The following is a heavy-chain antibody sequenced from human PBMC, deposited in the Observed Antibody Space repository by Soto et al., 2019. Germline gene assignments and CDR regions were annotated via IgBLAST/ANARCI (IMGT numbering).Heavy chain of an antibody. CDR3: ARDTMVRGVIVYYYYGMDV. V-gene: IGHV6-1*01. J-gene: IGHJ6*02. D-gene: IGHD3-10*01. Sequence: PSQTLSLTCAISGDSVSSNSAVWNWIRQSPSRGLEWLGRTYYRSKWYNDYAVSVKSRITINPDTSKNQFSLQLNSVTPEDTAVYYCARDTMVRGVIVYYYYGMDVWGQGTTVTVSS. CDR1: GDSVSSNSAV. CDR2: TYYRSKWYN.